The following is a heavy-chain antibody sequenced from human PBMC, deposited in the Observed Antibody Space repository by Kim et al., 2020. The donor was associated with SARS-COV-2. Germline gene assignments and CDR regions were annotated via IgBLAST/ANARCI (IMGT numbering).Heavy chain of an antibody. Sequence: DSVKGRFTISRDNAKNSLYLQMNSLRAEDTAVYYCAAQLDYYGSGSPGGYWGQGTLVTVSS. D-gene: IGHD3-10*01. CDR3: AAQLDYYGSGSPGGY. J-gene: IGHJ4*02. V-gene: IGHV3-11*01.